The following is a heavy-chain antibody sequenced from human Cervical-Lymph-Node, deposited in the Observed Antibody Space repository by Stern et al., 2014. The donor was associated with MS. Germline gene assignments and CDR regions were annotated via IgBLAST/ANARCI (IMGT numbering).Heavy chain of an antibody. CDR1: GYIFHNYA. D-gene: IGHD1-1*01. J-gene: IGHJ4*02. V-gene: IGHV7-4-1*01. CDR3: ARSEYNSSRPHDY. Sequence: QVQLVQSGSELKKPGASVKVSCKASGYIFHNYAIHLLRQAPGQGLEWMGWINTNTGNPNYGQGLTGRFVFSVEPLATPRSTAYMQIDSLKAGDTALYFCARSEYNSSRPHDYWGQGTQVTVSS. CDR2: INTNTGNP.